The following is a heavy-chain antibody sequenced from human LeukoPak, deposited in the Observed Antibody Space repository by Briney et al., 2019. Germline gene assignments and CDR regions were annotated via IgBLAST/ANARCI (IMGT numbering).Heavy chain of an antibody. V-gene: IGHV1-8*01. CDR3: ARLNYNVLTGFPYYYYMDV. CDR1: GDTFTNYD. D-gene: IGHD3-9*01. CDR2: MNPVSGNT. Sequence: ASVKLSCKASGDTFTNYDINWLRQATGQGLEWMGRMNPVSGNTGYAQKFQGRVTMTRDTSISTAYMELSSLRSEDTAVYYCARLNYNVLTGFPYYYYMDVWGKGTTVTISS. J-gene: IGHJ6*03.